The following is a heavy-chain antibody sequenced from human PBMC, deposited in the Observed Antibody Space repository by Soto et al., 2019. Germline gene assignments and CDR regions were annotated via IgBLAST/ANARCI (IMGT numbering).Heavy chain of an antibody. CDR2: INPSVGST. CDR3: ARDLPVVVPAAMHYYYYGMDV. CDR1: GYTFTSYY. V-gene: IGHV1-46*01. D-gene: IGHD2-2*01. Sequence: ASVPGYCRASGYTFTSYYMHWVRQAPGQVLEWMGIINPSVGSTSYAQKFQGRVTMTRDTSTSTVYMELSSLRSEDTAVYYCARDLPVVVPAAMHYYYYGMDVWGQGTTVTVSS. J-gene: IGHJ6*02.